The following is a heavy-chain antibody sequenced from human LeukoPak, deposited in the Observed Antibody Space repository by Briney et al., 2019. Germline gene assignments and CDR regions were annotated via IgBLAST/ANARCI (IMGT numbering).Heavy chain of an antibody. D-gene: IGHD5-12*01. J-gene: IGHJ6*03. CDR1: GYTFTGYY. CDR2: INPNSGGT. CDR3: ARVAKYSGYYYYYHMDV. V-gene: IGHV1-2*02. Sequence: ASVKVSCKASGYTFTGYYMHWVRQAPGQGLEWMGWINPNSGGTNYAQKFQGRVTMTRDTSISTAYMELSRLRSDDTAVYYCARVAKYSGYYYYYHMDVWGKGTTVTVSS.